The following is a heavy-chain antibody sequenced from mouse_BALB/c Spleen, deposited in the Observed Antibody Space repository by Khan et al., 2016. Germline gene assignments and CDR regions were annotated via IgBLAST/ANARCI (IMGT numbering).Heavy chain of an antibody. CDR1: GFNIKDTY. V-gene: IGHV14-3*02. D-gene: IGHD2-13*01. CDR3: ASDGEFAY. J-gene: IGHJ3*01. Sequence: VQLKESGAELVKPGASVKLSCTASGFNIKDTYMHWVKQRPEQGLEWIGRIDPANGNTKYDPKFQGKATITADTSSNTAYLQLSSLTSEDTAVYYCASDGEFAYWCQGTLVTVSA. CDR2: IDPANGNT.